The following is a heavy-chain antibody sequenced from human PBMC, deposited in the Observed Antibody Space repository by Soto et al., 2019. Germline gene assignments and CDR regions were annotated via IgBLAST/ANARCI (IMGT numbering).Heavy chain of an antibody. Sequence: SVKVSCKASGGTFSSYAISWVRQAPGQGLEWMGGIIPIFGTANYAQKFQGRVTITADESTSTAYMELSSLRSEDTAVYYCARGELGYSSSWYYYYYMDVWGKGTTVTVSS. CDR2: IIPIFGTA. J-gene: IGHJ6*03. D-gene: IGHD6-13*01. CDR1: GGTFSSYA. V-gene: IGHV1-69*13. CDR3: ARGELGYSSSWYYYYYMDV.